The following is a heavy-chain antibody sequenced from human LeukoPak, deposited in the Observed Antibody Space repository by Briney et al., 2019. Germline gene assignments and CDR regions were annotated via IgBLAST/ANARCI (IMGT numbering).Heavy chain of an antibody. J-gene: IGHJ6*02. CDR3: AKDIGVDTATIYYYYYGMDV. V-gene: IGHV3-7*03. CDR1: GFTFSSYW. Sequence: GGSLRLSCAASGFTFSSYWMSWVRQAPGKGLEWVANIKQDGSEKYYVDSVKGRFTISRDNAKNSLYLQMNSLRAEDTALYYCAKDIGVDTATIYYYYYGMDVWGQGTTVTVSS. CDR2: IKQDGSEK. D-gene: IGHD5-18*01.